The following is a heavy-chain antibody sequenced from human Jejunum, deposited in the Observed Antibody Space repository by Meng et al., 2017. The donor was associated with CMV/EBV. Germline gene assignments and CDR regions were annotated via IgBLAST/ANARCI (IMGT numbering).Heavy chain of an antibody. CDR2: IKKKSDGGTA. D-gene: IGHD2/OR15-2a*01. V-gene: IGHV3-15*01. CDR3: ARGAFD. J-gene: IGHJ4*02. CDR1: GFAFNYAW. Sequence: RLSCAASGFAFNYAWMSWVRQPPGKGLEWVGLIKKKSDGGTAEYAAPVKGRFTISRDDSRNMLYLQMNSLRVEDTAVYYCARGAFDWGQGTLVTVSS.